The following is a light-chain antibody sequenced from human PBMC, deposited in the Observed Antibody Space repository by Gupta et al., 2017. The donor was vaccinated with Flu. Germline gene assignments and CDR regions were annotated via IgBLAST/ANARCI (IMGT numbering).Light chain of an antibody. Sequence: QSALTQPRSASGSAGQSVTIFCTGNSSPVAGYNYVSWYQQCPGKAPKFMIYDVNTRASGVPDRFSGSKSGNTASLTISGLQAEDEAYYYCCSYAGTSTYVFGTGTEVTGL. J-gene: IGLJ1*01. CDR1: SSPVAGYNY. CDR2: DVN. CDR3: CSYAGTSTYV. V-gene: IGLV2-11*01.